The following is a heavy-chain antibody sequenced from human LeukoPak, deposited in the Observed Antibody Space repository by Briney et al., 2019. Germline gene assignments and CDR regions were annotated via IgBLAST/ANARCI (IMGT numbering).Heavy chain of an antibody. J-gene: IGHJ4*02. Sequence: GGSLRLSCAASGFTFSSYGMHWVRQAPGKGLEWVAVIWYDGSNKYYADSVKGRFTISRDNAKNSLYLQMHSLRDEDTAVYYCARDDQWSFDCWGQGALVTVSS. CDR2: IWYDGSNK. CDR3: ARDDQWSFDC. CDR1: GFTFSSYG. D-gene: IGHD2-15*01. V-gene: IGHV3-33*01.